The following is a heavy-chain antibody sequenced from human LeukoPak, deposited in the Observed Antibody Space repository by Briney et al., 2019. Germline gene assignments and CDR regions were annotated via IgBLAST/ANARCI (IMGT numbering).Heavy chain of an antibody. D-gene: IGHD4-17*01. V-gene: IGHV4-59*01. J-gene: IGHJ3*02. Sequence: SGTLSLTCTVSGGSMSGYYWTWIRQPPGKGLEWIGYISYIGSTNYNPSLKSRVTISIDTSRNQFSLRLSSVTAADTAVYYCARDLVTVTKGFDIWGQGTMVSVSS. CDR3: ARDLVTVTKGFDI. CDR1: GGSMSGYY. CDR2: ISYIGST.